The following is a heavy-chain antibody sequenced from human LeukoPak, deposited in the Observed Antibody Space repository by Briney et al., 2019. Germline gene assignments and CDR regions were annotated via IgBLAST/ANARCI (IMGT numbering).Heavy chain of an antibody. Sequence: GRTLTLPCAATSFTFSSYWMHWVHQAPGKELVWVSRINSDGSSTSYADSVKGRFTISRDNAKNTLYLQMNSLRAEDTAVYYCARDVVPAATYNWFDPWGQGTLVTVSS. D-gene: IGHD2-2*01. CDR2: INSDGSST. J-gene: IGHJ5*02. CDR3: ARDVVPAATYNWFDP. CDR1: SFTFSSYW. V-gene: IGHV3-74*01.